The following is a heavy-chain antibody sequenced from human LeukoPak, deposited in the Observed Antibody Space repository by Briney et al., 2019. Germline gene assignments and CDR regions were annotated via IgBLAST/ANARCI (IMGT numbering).Heavy chain of an antibody. V-gene: IGHV3-21*01. CDR2: ISSSSSYI. Sequence: GGSLRLSCAASGFTFSSYSMNWVRQAPGKGLEWVSSISSSSSYIYYADSVKGRFTISRDNAKNSLYLQMSSLRVEDTAVYYCARDPQWPLDYWGQGTLVTVSS. D-gene: IGHD6-19*01. CDR1: GFTFSSYS. CDR3: ARDPQWPLDY. J-gene: IGHJ4*02.